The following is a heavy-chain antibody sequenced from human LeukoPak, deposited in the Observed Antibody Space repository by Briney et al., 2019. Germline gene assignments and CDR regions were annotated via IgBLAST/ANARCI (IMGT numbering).Heavy chain of an antibody. D-gene: IGHD6-13*01. Sequence: ASVKISCKASGYTFTSYAMNWVRQAPGQGLEWMGWINTNTGNPTYAQGFTERFVFSLDTSVSTAYLQISSLKADDTAVYYCARDPYTSSSWYRGRANNWFDPWGQGTLVTVSS. CDR1: GYTFTSYA. V-gene: IGHV7-4-1*02. CDR2: INTNTGNP. J-gene: IGHJ5*02. CDR3: ARDPYTSSSWYRGRANNWFDP.